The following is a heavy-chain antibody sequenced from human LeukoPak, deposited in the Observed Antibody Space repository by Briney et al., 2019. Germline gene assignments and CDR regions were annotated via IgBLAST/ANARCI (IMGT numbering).Heavy chain of an antibody. Sequence: ASVKVSCKASGGTFSSYAISWVRQAPGQGLEWMGGIIPIFGTANYAQKFQGRVTITADKSTSTAYMELSSLRSEDTAVYYCARGGSDDITMVRGVMAYYYGMDVWGQGTTVTVSS. CDR3: ARGGSDDITMVRGVMAYYYGMDV. D-gene: IGHD3-10*01. J-gene: IGHJ6*02. CDR1: GGTFSSYA. CDR2: IIPIFGTA. V-gene: IGHV1-69*06.